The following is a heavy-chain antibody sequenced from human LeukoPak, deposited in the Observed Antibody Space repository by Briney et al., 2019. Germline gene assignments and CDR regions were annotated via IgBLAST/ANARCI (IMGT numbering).Heavy chain of an antibody. V-gene: IGHV3-15*01. CDR1: GFTFSNAW. CDR2: IKSKTDGGTT. D-gene: IGHD3-22*01. J-gene: IGHJ6*02. CDR3: TTGGTFTMIVVIPNDGMDV. Sequence: GGSLRLSCAASGFTFSNAWMSWVRQAPGKGLEWVGRIKSKTDGGTTDYAAPVKGRFTISRDDSKNTLYLQMNSLKTEDTAVYYCTTGGTFTMIVVIPNDGMDVWGQGTTVTVSS.